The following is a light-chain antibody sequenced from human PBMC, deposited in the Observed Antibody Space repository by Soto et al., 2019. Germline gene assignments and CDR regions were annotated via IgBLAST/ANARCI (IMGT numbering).Light chain of an antibody. CDR3: QQYGSSPPIT. J-gene: IGKJ5*01. V-gene: IGKV3-20*01. CDR2: GAS. Sequence: EIVLTQSPGTLSLSPGERATLSCRASQSVSSSYLAWYQQKPGQAPRLLIYGASSRATVIPDRFSGSGSGTDFTLTISRLEPEYFAVYYCQQYGSSPPITFGQGTRLEIK. CDR1: QSVSSSY.